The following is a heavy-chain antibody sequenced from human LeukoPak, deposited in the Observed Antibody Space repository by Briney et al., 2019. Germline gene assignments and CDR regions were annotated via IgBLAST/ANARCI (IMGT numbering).Heavy chain of an antibody. Sequence: SETLSLTCTVSGGSISRSSYYWGWIRQPPGRGLEWIGSIYYSGSTYYNPSLKSRVTISVDTSKNQFSLKLSSVSAADTAVYYCARTARSSSSLNFDYWGQGTLVTVSS. J-gene: IGHJ4*02. CDR2: IYYSGST. V-gene: IGHV4-39*01. CDR3: ARTARSSSSLNFDY. D-gene: IGHD6-6*01. CDR1: GGSISRSSYY.